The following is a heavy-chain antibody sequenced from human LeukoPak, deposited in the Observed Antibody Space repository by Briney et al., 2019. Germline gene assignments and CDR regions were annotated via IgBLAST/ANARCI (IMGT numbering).Heavy chain of an antibody. CDR3: ARDVGYCSSTSRYPRFAFDI. V-gene: IGHV4-30-2*01. CDR2: IYHSGST. J-gene: IGHJ3*02. Sequence: SQTLSLTCTVSGGSISSGGYYWSWIRQPPGKGLEWIGYIYHSGSTYYNPSLKSRVTISVDRSKNQFSLKLSSVTAADTAVYYCARDVGYCSSTSRYPRFAFDIWGQGTMVTVSS. CDR1: GGSISSGGYY. D-gene: IGHD2-2*01.